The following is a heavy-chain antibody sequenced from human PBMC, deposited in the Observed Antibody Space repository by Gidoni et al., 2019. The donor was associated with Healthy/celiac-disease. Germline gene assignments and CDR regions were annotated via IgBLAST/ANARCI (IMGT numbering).Heavy chain of an antibody. D-gene: IGHD3-3*01. CDR1: GSPFSSYG. Sequence: EVQLVESGGGLVQPGGSMNLPCAASGSPFSSYGCSWVRQAPGKGLEWVANIKQDGSEKYYVDSVKGRFTISRDNAKNSLYLQMNSLRAEDTAVYYCARDLSYYDFWSGYRDDAFDIWGQGTMVTVFS. CDR3: ARDLSYYDFWSGYRDDAFDI. CDR2: IKQDGSEK. V-gene: IGHV3-7*05. J-gene: IGHJ3*02.